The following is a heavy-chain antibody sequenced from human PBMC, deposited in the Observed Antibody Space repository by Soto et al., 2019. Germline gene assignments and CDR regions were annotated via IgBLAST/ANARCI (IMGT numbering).Heavy chain of an antibody. V-gene: IGHV4-61*01. Sequence: LSLTCTVSGGSVSSGSYYWSWIRQPPGKGPEWIGYIYYSGSTNYNPSLKSRVTISVDTSKNQFSLKLSSVTAADTAVYYCAREYSSSSSFDYWGQGTLVTVSS. CDR3: AREYSSSSSFDY. J-gene: IGHJ4*02. D-gene: IGHD6-6*01. CDR2: IYYSGST. CDR1: GGSVSSGSYY.